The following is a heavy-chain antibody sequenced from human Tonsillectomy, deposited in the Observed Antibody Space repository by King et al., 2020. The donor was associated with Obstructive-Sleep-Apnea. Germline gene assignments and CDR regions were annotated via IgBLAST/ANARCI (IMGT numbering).Heavy chain of an antibody. CDR2: INPNSGGT. CDR1: GYTFTGYY. V-gene: IGHV1-2*02. D-gene: IGHD6-19*01. J-gene: IGHJ4*02. Sequence: QLVQSGAEVKKPGASVKVSCKASGYTFTGYYIHWVRQAPGQGLEWMGWINPNSGGTNYAQKFQDRVTMTRDTSISTAYMDLSRLRSDDTAVYYCARDRLPFRIAVAGTTFDYWGQGTLVTVSS. CDR3: ARDRLPFRIAVAGTTFDY.